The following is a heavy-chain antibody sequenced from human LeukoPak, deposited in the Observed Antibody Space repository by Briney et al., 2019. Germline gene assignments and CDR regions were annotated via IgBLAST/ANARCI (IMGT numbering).Heavy chain of an antibody. J-gene: IGHJ4*02. CDR2: IYHSGST. V-gene: IGHV4-4*02. CDR3: ARVNTAMVPDYFDY. CDR1: GGSISNINW. D-gene: IGHD5-18*01. Sequence: SETLSLTCAVSGGSISNINWWSWVRQPPGKGLEWIGEIYHSGSTKYNPSLKSRVTISVDKSKNQFSLKLSSVTAADTAVYYCARVNTAMVPDYFDYWGQGTLVTVSS.